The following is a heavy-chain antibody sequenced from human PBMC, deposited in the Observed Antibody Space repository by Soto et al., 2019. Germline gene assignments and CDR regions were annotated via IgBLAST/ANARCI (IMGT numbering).Heavy chain of an antibody. CDR1: GFSRSNARMG. CDR3: ARIPYCXGDCYSPVPTLYWYFDL. J-gene: IGHJ2*01. V-gene: IGHV2-26*01. D-gene: IGHD2-21*02. Sequence: GPTVSNPTETLTLTCPVTGFSRSNARMGVDWIRLPPGKALEWLDYIFSNDEKSYSTSLKSRHTLYKDTSKSQVVLTMTNMDPVDTATYSCARIPYCXGDCYSPVPTLYWYFDLWGRGTLVTVSS. CDR2: IFSNDEK.